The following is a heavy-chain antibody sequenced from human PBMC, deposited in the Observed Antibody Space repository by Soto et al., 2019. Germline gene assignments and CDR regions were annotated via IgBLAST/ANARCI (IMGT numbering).Heavy chain of an antibody. CDR1: GDTVSSNRAA. Sequence: SQTLSLTCAISGDTVSSNRAAWNWIRQSPSRGLEWLGRTYYRTRWYNDYAVSVKGRITINPDPSRNQFYLQANSVTSEDTAVYYCAAATRGYLYYGLDVWGQGTTVTVSS. D-gene: IGHD5-12*01. CDR3: AAATRGYLYYGLDV. J-gene: IGHJ6*02. CDR2: TYYRTRWYN. V-gene: IGHV6-1*01.